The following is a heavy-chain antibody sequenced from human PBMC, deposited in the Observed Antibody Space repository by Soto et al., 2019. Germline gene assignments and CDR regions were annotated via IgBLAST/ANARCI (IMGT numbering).Heavy chain of an antibody. D-gene: IGHD3-10*01. Sequence: SETLSLTCAVSGGSISSGGYSWSWIRQPPGKGLEWIGYMYHSGSTYYNPSLKSRVTISVDRSQNQFSLKLTSVTAADTSVYYCARLPDVMVREFYFDSWGQGTLVTVS. CDR3: ARLPDVMVREFYFDS. J-gene: IGHJ4*02. CDR2: MYHSGST. CDR1: GGSISSGGYS. V-gene: IGHV4-30-2*01.